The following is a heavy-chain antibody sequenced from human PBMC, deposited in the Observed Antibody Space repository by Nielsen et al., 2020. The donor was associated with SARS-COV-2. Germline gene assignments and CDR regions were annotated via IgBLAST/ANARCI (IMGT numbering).Heavy chain of an antibody. D-gene: IGHD6-19*01. J-gene: IGHJ5*02. CDR3: ARRSSSGLDP. CDR1: GGSVSSNDW. V-gene: IGHV4-4*02. Sequence: SETLSLTCAVSGGSVSSNDWWTWVRPSPGQGLEWIGEVSHSGSINYNPSLKSRAAISIDMSKNQFSLRLSSVTAADTAVYYCARRSSSGLDPWGQGTLVTVSS. CDR2: VSHSGSI.